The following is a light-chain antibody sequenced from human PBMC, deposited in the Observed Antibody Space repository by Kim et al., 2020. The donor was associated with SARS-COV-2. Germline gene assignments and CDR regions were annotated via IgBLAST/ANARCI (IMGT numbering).Light chain of an antibody. V-gene: IGLV1-47*01. Sequence: GQRVTISCSGSSSNIGNNYVYWYKQLPGTAPKLLIHTNDQRPSGVPDRFSGSKSGTSASLAISGLRSEDEADYWCASWDDSLSAVVFGGGTQLTVL. CDR2: TND. CDR1: SSNIGNNY. J-gene: IGLJ2*01. CDR3: ASWDDSLSAVV.